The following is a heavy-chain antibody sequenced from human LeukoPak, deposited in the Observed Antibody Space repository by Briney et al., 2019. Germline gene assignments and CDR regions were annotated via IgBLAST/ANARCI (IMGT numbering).Heavy chain of an antibody. CDR1: GGSISSGGYY. J-gene: IGHJ4*02. CDR2: ISYSGST. V-gene: IGHV4-61*08. Sequence: PSETLSLTCTVSGGSISSGGYYWSWIRQPPGKGLEWIGYISYSGSTYYNPSLKSRVTISLGTSKNQFSLRLTSVTAADTAMYYCARGRNDFDYWGQGTLVTVSS. D-gene: IGHD1-1*01. CDR3: ARGRNDFDY.